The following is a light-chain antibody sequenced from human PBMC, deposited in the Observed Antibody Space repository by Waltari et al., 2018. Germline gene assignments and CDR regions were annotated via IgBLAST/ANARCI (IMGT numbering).Light chain of an antibody. Sequence: QSALTQPRSVSGSPGXSVTISCTGXXRXXXXXXXXXYDQQHPGKAPKLMVYDASKRPSGVPDRFAGSKSGHTASLAISGLQAEDEADYYCCSYAGSYTYVFGTGTKVTVL. CDR2: DAS. V-gene: IGLV2-11*01. J-gene: IGLJ1*01. CDR3: CSYAGSYTYV. CDR1: XRXXXXXXX.